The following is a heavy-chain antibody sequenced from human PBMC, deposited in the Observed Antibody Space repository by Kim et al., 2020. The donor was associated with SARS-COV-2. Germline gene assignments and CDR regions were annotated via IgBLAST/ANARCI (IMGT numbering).Heavy chain of an antibody. D-gene: IGHD3-3*01. CDR3: ASFAEFYDFWSGPVGYYYMDV. CDR1: GGSISSYY. J-gene: IGHJ6*03. Sequence: SETLSLTCTVSGGSISSYYWSWIRQPPGKGLEWIGYIYYSGSTNYNPSLKSRVTISVDTSKNQFSLKLSSVTAADTAVYYCASFAEFYDFWSGPVGYYYMDVWGKGTTVTVSS. CDR2: IYYSGST. V-gene: IGHV4-59*01.